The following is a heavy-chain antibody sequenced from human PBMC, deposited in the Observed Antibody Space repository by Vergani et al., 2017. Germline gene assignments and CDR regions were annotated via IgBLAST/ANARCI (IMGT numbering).Heavy chain of an antibody. J-gene: IGHJ4*02. CDR1: GGSFSGYY. CDR3: ARLTVTYYYDSSGYYYSDY. V-gene: IGHV4-34*01. D-gene: IGHD3-22*01. Sequence: QVQLQQWGAGLLKPSETLSLTCAVYGGSFSGYYWSWIRQPPGKGLEWIGEINHSGSTNYHPSLKSRVTISVDTSKNQFSLKLSSVTAADTAVYDCARLTVTYYYDSSGYYYSDYWGQGTLVTVSS. CDR2: INHSGST.